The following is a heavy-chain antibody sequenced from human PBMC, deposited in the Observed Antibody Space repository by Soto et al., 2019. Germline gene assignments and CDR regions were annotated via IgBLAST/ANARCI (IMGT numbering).Heavy chain of an antibody. V-gene: IGHV4-31*03. J-gene: IGHJ4*02. D-gene: IGHD6-25*01. CDR2: IYYSGST. Sequence: QVQLQQSGPGLVKPSQTLSLTCTVSGGSISSGGYYWSWIRQHPGKGLEWIGYIYYSGSTYYNPSLKSRVTISVDTSNNQFSLKLSSVTAADTAVYFCGRVGGRRDYFDYWGQGTLVTVSS. CDR1: GGSISSGGYY. CDR3: GRVGGRRDYFDY.